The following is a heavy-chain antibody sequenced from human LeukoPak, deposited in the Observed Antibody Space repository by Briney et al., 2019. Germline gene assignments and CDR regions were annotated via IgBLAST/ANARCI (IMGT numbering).Heavy chain of an antibody. V-gene: IGHV3-30*02. CDR3: AKDRETATKLFDS. J-gene: IGHJ4*02. CDR2: IRYDGTNK. Sequence: GGSLRLSCAASGFTFSSYGMHWVRQTPGKGLEWVAFIRYDGTNKYYADSVKDRFPISRDNSKNTLYLQMSSLRAEDTDLYYCAKDRETATKLFDSWGQGTLVTVSS. CDR1: GFTFSSYG. D-gene: IGHD5-24*01.